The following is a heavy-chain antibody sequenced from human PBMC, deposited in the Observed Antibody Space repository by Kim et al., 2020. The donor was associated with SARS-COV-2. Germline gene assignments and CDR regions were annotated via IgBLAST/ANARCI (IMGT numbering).Heavy chain of an antibody. CDR3: TRYYDILTGYYEYYFDY. J-gene: IGHJ4*02. Sequence: GGSLRLSCTASGFTFGDYAMSWFRQAPGKGLEWVGFIRSKAYGGTTEYAASVKGRFTISRDDSKSIAYLQMNSLKTEDTAVYYCTRYYDILTGYYEYYFDYWGQGTLVTVSS. CDR2: IRSKAYGGTT. CDR1: GFTFGDYA. V-gene: IGHV3-49*03. D-gene: IGHD3-9*01.